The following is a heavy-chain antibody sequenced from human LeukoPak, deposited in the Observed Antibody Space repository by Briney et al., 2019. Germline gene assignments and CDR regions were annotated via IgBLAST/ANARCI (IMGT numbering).Heavy chain of an antibody. V-gene: IGHV3-43*02. Sequence: PGGSPRLSCAASGFTFSNHYMHWVRQAPGKGLEWVSLISGDGGSTFYADSVRGRFTISRDNTRKSLSLQMSSLRSEDTALYYCARESETSGWYDYWGQGTLVTVSS. CDR1: GFTFSNHY. J-gene: IGHJ4*02. D-gene: IGHD6-19*01. CDR3: ARESETSGWYDY. CDR2: ISGDGGST.